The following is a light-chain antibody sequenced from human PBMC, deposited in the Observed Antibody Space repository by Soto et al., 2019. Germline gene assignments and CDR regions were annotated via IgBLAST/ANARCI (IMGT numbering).Light chain of an antibody. CDR2: DAS. CDR3: QPRSNWPPIT. J-gene: IGKJ5*01. Sequence: EIVLTQSPGTLSLSPGERATLSCKAGQSISSTLLAWYQQKPGQAPRLLIYDASNRATGIPARFSGRGSGTDFTLTISSLEPEDFAVYYCQPRSNWPPITFGQGTRLEIK. CDR1: QSISST. V-gene: IGKV3-11*01.